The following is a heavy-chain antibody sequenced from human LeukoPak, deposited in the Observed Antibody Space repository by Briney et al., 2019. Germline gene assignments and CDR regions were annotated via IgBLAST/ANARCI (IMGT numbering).Heavy chain of an antibody. J-gene: IGHJ4*02. CDR2: ISAYNGNT. CDR1: GYSFTSYG. D-gene: IGHD2-15*01. Sequence: GASVKVSCKASGYSFTSYGISWVRQAPGQGLEWMGWISAYNGNTKYAQKLQGRVTMTTDTSTSTAYMELRSLRYDDTAVNYCARVAPVVVAATPFDYWHQGPLVTVSS. V-gene: IGHV1-18*01. CDR3: ARVAPVVVAATPFDY.